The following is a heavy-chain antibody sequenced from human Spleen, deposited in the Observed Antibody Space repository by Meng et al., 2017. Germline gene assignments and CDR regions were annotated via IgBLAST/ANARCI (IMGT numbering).Heavy chain of an antibody. CDR2: IGGIGGGT. CDR3: ARVIAAAPTYYFDY. CDR1: GFTFSTYA. D-gene: IGHD6-13*01. Sequence: GGSLRLSCAASGFTFSTYAMSWVRQAPGKGLEWVSAIGGIGGGTYYADSVKGRFTISRDNSKNTLYLQMNSLRAEDTAVYYCARVIAAAPTYYFDYWGQGTLVTVSS. J-gene: IGHJ4*02. V-gene: IGHV3-23*01.